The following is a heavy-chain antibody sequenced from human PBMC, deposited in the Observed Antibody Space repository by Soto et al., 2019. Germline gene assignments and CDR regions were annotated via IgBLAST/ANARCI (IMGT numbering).Heavy chain of an antibody. CDR1: GFTFSTFA. CDR3: ASWGSMPGDY. Sequence: QMQLVESGGGVVQPGRSLRLSCAASGFTFSTFAMNWVRQAPGKGLEWVSVISYDGSNKYYADSVKGRFTISRDNSKNTLYLQMNSLRTEDTAVSYCASWGSMPGDYWGQGTLVTVSS. D-gene: IGHD3-16*01. CDR2: ISYDGSNK. V-gene: IGHV3-30-3*01. J-gene: IGHJ4*02.